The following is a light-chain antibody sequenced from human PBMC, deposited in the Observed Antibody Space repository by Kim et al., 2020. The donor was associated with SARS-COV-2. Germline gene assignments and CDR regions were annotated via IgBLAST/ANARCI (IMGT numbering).Light chain of an antibody. J-gene: IGLJ1*01. CDR3: NSRDSSGDFLA. CDR2: GNN. V-gene: IGLV3-19*01. Sequence: SSELTQDPAVSVALGQTVRITCQEDSLRSHFASWYQQKAGQAPLLVIYGNNNRPSGIADRFSGSNSGNTASLTITGAQAADEAKYFCNSRDSSGDFLAFG. CDR1: SLRSHF.